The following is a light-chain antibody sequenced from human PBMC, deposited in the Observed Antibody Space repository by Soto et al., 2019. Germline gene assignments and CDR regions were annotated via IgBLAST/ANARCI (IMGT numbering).Light chain of an antibody. Sequence: EIVLTQSPGTLSLSPGERATLSCRASQSVSSSYLAWYQQKPGQAPRLLIYGASSSATGIPERFSGSGSGTDFTLTISRLEPEDFAVYYCQQYGSSTWTFGQGTKVEIK. J-gene: IGKJ1*01. CDR3: QQYGSSTWT. V-gene: IGKV3-20*01. CDR2: GAS. CDR1: QSVSSSY.